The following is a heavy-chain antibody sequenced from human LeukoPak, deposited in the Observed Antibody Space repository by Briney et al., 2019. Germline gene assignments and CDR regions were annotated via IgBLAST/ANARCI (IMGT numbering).Heavy chain of an antibody. CDR3: ARGVNSGYFDY. V-gene: IGHV4-39*07. CDR2: IHFIGIT. D-gene: IGHD1-26*01. CDR1: GGSINSSSYY. Sequence: SETLSLTCTVSGGSINSSSYYWGWIRQPPGKGLEWIGSIHFIGITYYNPSLKSRITISVDTSKNQSSLRLNSVIAADTAVYYCARGVNSGYFDYCGQGTLVTVSS. J-gene: IGHJ4*02.